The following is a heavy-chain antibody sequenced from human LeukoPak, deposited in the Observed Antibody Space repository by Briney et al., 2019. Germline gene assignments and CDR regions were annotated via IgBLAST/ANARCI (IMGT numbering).Heavy chain of an antibody. CDR2: VHSSGTT. D-gene: IGHD5-18*01. Sequence: SETLSLTCTVSGGSISSYHWSWIQQPAGKGLEWIGRVHSSGTTNYNPSLKSRVTMSMDTSKNQLSLKLSSVTAADTAVYYCARDGLYNYGYSYFDYWGQGTLVIVSS. V-gene: IGHV4-4*07. CDR3: ARDGLYNYGYSYFDY. J-gene: IGHJ4*02. CDR1: GGSISSYH.